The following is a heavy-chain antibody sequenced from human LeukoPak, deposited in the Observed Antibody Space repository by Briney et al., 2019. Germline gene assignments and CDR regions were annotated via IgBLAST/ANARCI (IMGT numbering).Heavy chain of an antibody. CDR3: ARDSYYSSDY. D-gene: IGHD2/OR15-2a*01. CDR2: IKHDGSDK. Sequence: SGGSLRLSCAASGFTFSSYWMSWVRQAPGKGLEWVANIKHDGSDKYYVDSVKGRFTISRDNAKNSLYLQMNSLRVEDTAVYYCARDSYYSSDYWGQGTLVTVSS. J-gene: IGHJ4*02. CDR1: GFTFSSYW. V-gene: IGHV3-7*05.